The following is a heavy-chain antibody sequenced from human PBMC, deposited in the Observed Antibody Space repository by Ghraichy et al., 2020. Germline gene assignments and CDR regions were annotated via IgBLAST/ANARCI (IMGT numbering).Heavy chain of an antibody. J-gene: IGHJ3*02. Sequence: GGSLRLSCAASGFTFSSYAMSWVRQVPGKGLEWVSAISGSGGSTYYADSVKGRFTISRDNSKNTLYLQMNSLRAEDTAVYYCAKSDRMITFGGAIAPGAFDIWGQGTMVTVSS. D-gene: IGHD3-16*02. V-gene: IGHV3-23*01. CDR1: GFTFSSYA. CDR2: ISGSGGST. CDR3: AKSDRMITFGGAIAPGAFDI.